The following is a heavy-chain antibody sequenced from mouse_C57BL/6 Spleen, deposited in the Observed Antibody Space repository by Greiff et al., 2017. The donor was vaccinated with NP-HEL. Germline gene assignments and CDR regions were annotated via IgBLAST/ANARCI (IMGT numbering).Heavy chain of an antibody. CDR1: GYAFSSYW. Sequence: QVQLKESGAELVKPGASVKISCKASGYAFSSYWMNWVKQRPGKGLEWIGQIYPGDGDTNYNGKFKGKATLTADKSSSTAYMQLSSLTSEDSAVYFCARNGDGYPFDYWGQGTTLTVSS. CDR2: IYPGDGDT. CDR3: ARNGDGYPFDY. J-gene: IGHJ2*01. V-gene: IGHV1-80*01. D-gene: IGHD2-3*01.